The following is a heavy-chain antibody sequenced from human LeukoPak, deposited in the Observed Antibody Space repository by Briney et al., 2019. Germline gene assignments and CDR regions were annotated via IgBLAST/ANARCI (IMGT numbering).Heavy chain of an antibody. J-gene: IGHJ4*02. CDR1: GFTVSGNY. D-gene: IGHD3-10*01. V-gene: IGHV3-74*01. CDR2: INSDGSST. CDR3: ARIPGGSGSQYDY. Sequence: GGSLRLSCATSGFTVSGNYMSCVRQAPGKGLVWVSRINSDGSSTFYADSVKGRFTTSRDNAENTVYLQMNSLRADDTAVYYCARIPGGSGSQYDYWGQGTLVIVSS.